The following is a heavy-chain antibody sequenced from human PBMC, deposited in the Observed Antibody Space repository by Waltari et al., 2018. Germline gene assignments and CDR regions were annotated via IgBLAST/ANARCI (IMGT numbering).Heavy chain of an antibody. V-gene: IGHV4-59*01. CDR1: GGSISRYY. CDR2: IYYSGST. Sequence: QVQLQESGPGLVKPSETLSLTCTVSGGSISRYYWSWIRQPPGKGLEWIGYIYYSGSTNYNPSLKSRVTISVDTSKNQFSLKLSSVTAADTAVYYCARGGTRSIYYYYYMDVWGKGTTVTVSS. CDR3: ARGGTRSIYYYYYMDV. J-gene: IGHJ6*03. D-gene: IGHD3-16*01.